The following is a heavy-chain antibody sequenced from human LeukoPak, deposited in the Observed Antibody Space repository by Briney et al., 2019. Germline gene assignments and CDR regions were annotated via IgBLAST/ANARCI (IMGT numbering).Heavy chain of an antibody. CDR3: ARHIGAYVYYFDY. CDR2: FYYSGST. V-gene: IGHV4-59*01. CDR1: GGSFSGYY. D-gene: IGHD4-17*01. J-gene: IGHJ4*02. Sequence: SETLSLTCAVYGGSFSGYYWSWIRQPPGEGLEWIGYFYYSGSTNYNPSLKSRVTMSVDTSKNQFSLKLSSVTAADTAVYYCARHIGAYVYYFDYWGQGTLVTVSS.